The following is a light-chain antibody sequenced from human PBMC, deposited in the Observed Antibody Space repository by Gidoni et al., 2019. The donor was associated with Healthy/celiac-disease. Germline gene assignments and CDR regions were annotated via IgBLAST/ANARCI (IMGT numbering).Light chain of an antibody. CDR3: QQYYSYPRT. Sequence: AIRMTQSPSSFSASTGDRVTIICRARQGISSYLAGYQQKPGKAPKLLIYAASTLQRGVPSRFSGSGSGTDFTLTISCRQSEDFATYYCQQYYSYPRTFGQGTKVEIK. CDR2: AAS. J-gene: IGKJ1*01. CDR1: QGISSY. V-gene: IGKV1-8*01.